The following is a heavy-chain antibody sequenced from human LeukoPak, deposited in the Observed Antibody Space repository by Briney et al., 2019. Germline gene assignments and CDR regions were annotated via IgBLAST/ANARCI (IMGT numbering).Heavy chain of an antibody. Sequence: KPSETLSLSCTVSGGSNSSYYWSWIRQPPGKGLEWIGYTHPSGNTNYSPSLKSRVTISIDTSRNQFSLKLSSVTAADTAVYYCARKAPKKGWFDPWGQGTLVTVSS. V-gene: IGHV4-4*09. J-gene: IGHJ5*02. CDR2: THPSGNT. CDR3: ARKAPKKGWFDP. CDR1: GGSNSSYY.